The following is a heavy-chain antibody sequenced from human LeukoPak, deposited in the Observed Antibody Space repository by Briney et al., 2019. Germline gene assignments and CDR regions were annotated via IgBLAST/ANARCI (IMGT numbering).Heavy chain of an antibody. CDR1: GFTFSSYS. J-gene: IGHJ5*02. D-gene: IGHD3-10*01. CDR2: ISSSSSTI. V-gene: IGHV3-48*04. Sequence: GGSLRLSCAASGFTFSSYSMKWVRQAPGKGLEWVSYISSSSSTIYYVDSVKGRFTISRDNAKNSLYLQMNSLRAEDTAVYYCARSSVGNWFDPWGQGTLVTVSS. CDR3: ARSSVGNWFDP.